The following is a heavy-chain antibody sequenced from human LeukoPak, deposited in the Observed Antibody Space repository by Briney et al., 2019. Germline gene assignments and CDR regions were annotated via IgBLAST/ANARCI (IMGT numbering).Heavy chain of an antibody. Sequence: ASQTLSLTCTVSGGSISSGDYYWSWIRQPPGKGLGWIGYIYYSGSTYYNPSLKSRVTISVDTSKNQFSLKLSSVTAADTAVYYCARAEPSSSNNFDYWGQGTLVTVSS. CDR3: ARAEPSSSNNFDY. CDR1: GGSISSGDYY. CDR2: IYYSGST. J-gene: IGHJ4*02. V-gene: IGHV4-30-4*08. D-gene: IGHD2-2*01.